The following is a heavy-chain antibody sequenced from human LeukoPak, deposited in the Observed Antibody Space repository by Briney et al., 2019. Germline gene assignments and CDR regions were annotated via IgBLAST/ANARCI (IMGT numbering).Heavy chain of an antibody. D-gene: IGHD4-23*01. CDR2: IYHSGST. CDR1: GYSISSGYY. J-gene: IGHJ4*02. Sequence: SETLSLTCTVSGYSISSGYYWGWIRQPPGKGLEWIGSIYHSGSTYYNPSLKSRVTISVDTSKNQFSLKLSSVTAADTAVYYCARDYGGNDGDYWGQGTLVTVSP. V-gene: IGHV4-38-2*02. CDR3: ARDYGGNDGDY.